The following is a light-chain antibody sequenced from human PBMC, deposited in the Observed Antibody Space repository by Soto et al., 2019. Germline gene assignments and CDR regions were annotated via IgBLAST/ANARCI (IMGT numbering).Light chain of an antibody. V-gene: IGKV1-16*01. Sequence: DIQMTQSPSSLSASVGNRVTITCQASQDIATYLNWYQQKPGKVPKLLIYDASTLISGVPSRFSGSGSGTEFTLTISSLQPDDFATYYCQQYNSYLLTFGGGTKVDIK. CDR3: QQYNSYLLT. CDR2: DAS. J-gene: IGKJ4*01. CDR1: QDIATY.